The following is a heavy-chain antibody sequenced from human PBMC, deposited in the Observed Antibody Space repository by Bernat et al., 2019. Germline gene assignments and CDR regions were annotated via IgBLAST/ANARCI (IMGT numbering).Heavy chain of an antibody. J-gene: IGHJ4*02. Sequence: VQLVESGGGVVQPGRSLRLSCAASGFTFSSYAMSWVRQAPGKGLEWVSAISGSGGSTYYADSVKGRFTISRDNSKNTLYLQMNSLRAEDTAVYYCAKVTFGGSDYFDYWGQGTLVTVSS. CDR1: GFTFSSYA. V-gene: IGHV3-23*04. D-gene: IGHD3-16*01. CDR3: AKVTFGGSDYFDY. CDR2: ISGSGGST.